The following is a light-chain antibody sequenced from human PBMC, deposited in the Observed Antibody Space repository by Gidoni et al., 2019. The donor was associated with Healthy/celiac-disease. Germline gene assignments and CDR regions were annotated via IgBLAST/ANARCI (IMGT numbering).Light chain of an antibody. CDR2: AAS. J-gene: IGKJ1*01. CDR1: QSISSY. Sequence: DSQMTQSPSSLSASVGDRVTITCRASQSISSYLNWYQQKPGKAPKLLIYAASSLQSGVPSRFSGSGSGTDFTLTISSLQPEDFATYYCQQCYSTPWTFGQGTKVEIK. CDR3: QQCYSTPWT. V-gene: IGKV1-39*01.